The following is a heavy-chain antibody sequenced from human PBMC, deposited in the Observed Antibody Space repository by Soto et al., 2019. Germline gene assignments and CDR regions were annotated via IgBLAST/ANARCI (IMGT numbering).Heavy chain of an antibody. CDR1: GFTFSSYG. V-gene: IGHV3-33*01. CDR2: IWYDGSNK. D-gene: IGHD1-26*01. J-gene: IGHJ4*02. CDR3: ARHRGQGRSPAGPTGY. Sequence: QVQLVESGGGVVQPGRSLRLSCAASGFTFSSYGMHWVRQAPGKGLEWVAVIWYDGSNKYYADSVKGRFTIFRDNYKKSLYLHMNSLREEDTAVYYCARHRGQGRSPAGPTGYWGQGTLVTVSS.